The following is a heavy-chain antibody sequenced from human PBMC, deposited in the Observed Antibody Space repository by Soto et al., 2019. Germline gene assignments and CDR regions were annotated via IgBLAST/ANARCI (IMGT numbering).Heavy chain of an antibody. V-gene: IGHV4-59*08. J-gene: IGHJ6*03. Sequence: SETLSLTCTVSGGSISSYYWSWIRQPPGKGLEWIGYIYYSGSTNYNPSLKSRVTISVDTSKNQFSLKLSSVTAADTAVYYCARRKAAQDYYYYMDVWGKGTTVTVSS. CDR1: GGSISSYY. D-gene: IGHD6-6*01. CDR2: IYYSGST. CDR3: ARRKAAQDYYYYMDV.